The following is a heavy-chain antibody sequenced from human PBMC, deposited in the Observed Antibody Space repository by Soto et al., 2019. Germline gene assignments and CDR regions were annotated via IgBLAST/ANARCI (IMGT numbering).Heavy chain of an antibody. J-gene: IGHJ5*02. D-gene: IGHD2-2*01. V-gene: IGHV1-2*02. CDR3: ARDEGFCKSTTCPGWLDP. CDR2: INPNTGGT. CDR1: GYTFTGYY. Sequence: GASVKVSCKASGYTFTGYYMHWVRQAPGQGLEWMGWINPNTGGTNYAQKFQGRVTMTRDTSINTVYMELTGLRSDDTAVYYCARDEGFCKSTTCPGWLDPWGQGALVTVSS.